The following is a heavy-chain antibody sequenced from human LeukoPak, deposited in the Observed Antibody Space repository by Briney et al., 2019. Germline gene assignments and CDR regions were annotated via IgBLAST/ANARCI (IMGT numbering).Heavy chain of an antibody. V-gene: IGHV4-39*07. D-gene: IGHD2-15*01. CDR3: ARASQDCSGGSCYSDFDY. CDR1: DGSISSSSYY. CDR2: IYYSGST. J-gene: IGHJ4*02. Sequence: PSETLSLTCTVSDGSISSSSYYWGWIRQPPGKGLEWIGSIYYSGSTYYNPSLKSRVTISVDTSKNQFSLKLSSVTAADTAVYYCARASQDCSGGSCYSDFDYWGQGTLVNVSS.